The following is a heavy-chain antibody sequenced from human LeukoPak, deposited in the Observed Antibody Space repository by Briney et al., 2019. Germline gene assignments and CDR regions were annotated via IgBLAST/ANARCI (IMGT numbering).Heavy chain of an antibody. D-gene: IGHD1-26*01. J-gene: IGHJ4*02. Sequence: SSETLSLTCTVSGGSISSYYWSWIRQPPGKGLEWIGYIYYSGSTNYNPSLKSRVTISVDTSKNQFSLKLSSVTAADTAVYYCAEGSYPYYFDYWGQGALVTVSS. CDR3: AEGSYPYYFDY. V-gene: IGHV4-59*01. CDR1: GGSISSYY. CDR2: IYYSGST.